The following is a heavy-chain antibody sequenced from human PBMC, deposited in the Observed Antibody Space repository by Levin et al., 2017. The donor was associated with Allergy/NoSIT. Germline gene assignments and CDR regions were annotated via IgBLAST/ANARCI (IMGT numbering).Heavy chain of an antibody. J-gene: IGHJ5*02. CDR3: ARETSYPSPFDP. CDR2: INPSGGST. Sequence: GESLKISCKASGYTFTSYYMHWVRQAPGQGLEWMGIINPSGGSTSYAQKFQGRVTMTRDTSTSTVYMELSSLRSEDTAVYYCARETSYPSPFDPWGQGTLVTVSS. D-gene: IGHD6-6*01. CDR1: GYTFTSYY. V-gene: IGHV1-46*01.